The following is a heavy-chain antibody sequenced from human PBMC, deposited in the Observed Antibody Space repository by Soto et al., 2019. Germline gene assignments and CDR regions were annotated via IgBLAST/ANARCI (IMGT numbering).Heavy chain of an antibody. CDR2: ISSSSSYI. V-gene: IGHV3-21*01. CDR1: QFHPSIHR. CDR3: ARAQYSNPNWFDP. Sequence: RGALLIPWAAFQFHPSIHRIDSAPQAPGKGLEWVSSISSSSSYIYYADSVKGQFTISRDNAKNSLYLQMNSLRAEDTAVYYCARAQYSNPNWFDPWGQGTLVTVSS. J-gene: IGHJ5*02. D-gene: IGHD6-13*01.